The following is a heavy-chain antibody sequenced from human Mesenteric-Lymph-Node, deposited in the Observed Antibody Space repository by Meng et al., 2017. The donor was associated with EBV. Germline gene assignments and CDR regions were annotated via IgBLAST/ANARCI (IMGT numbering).Heavy chain of an antibody. D-gene: IGHD4-11*01. CDR1: GGSFSGYY. CDR3: ARGKTVGRSPWFDP. CDR2: SNQSGST. J-gene: IGHJ5*02. Sequence: RLQAVGHGLFKPPEPLSLPCAGYGGSFSGYYWTWIRQSPGKGLEWIGESNQSGSTSYNPSLKSRVTISVDTSQNQFSLKLSSVTAADTAVYYCARGKTVGRSPWFDPWGQGTLVTVSS. V-gene: IGHV4-34*01.